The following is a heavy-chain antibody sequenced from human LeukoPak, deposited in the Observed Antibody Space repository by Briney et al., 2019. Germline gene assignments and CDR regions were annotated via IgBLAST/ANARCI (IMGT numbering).Heavy chain of an antibody. CDR1: GFTFSTYS. J-gene: IGHJ4*02. D-gene: IGHD4-17*01. Sequence: GGSLRLSCAASGFTFSTYSMNWVRQAPVKGLEWVSSISSSSSYIYYADSVKGRFTISRDNAKNSLYLQMNSLRAEDTAVYYCARAAVTTQGDFDYWGQGTLVTVSS. CDR2: ISSSSSYI. CDR3: ARAAVTTQGDFDY. V-gene: IGHV3-21*01.